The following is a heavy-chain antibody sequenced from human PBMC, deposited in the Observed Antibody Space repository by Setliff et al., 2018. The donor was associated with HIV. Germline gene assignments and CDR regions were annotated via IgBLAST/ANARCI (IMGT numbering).Heavy chain of an antibody. CDR1: GFTVSSNY. J-gene: IGHJ4*02. D-gene: IGHD3-22*01. CDR3: AKGSGFYGY. CDR2: MYDGGST. Sequence: GGSLSLSCTVSGFTVSSNYMTWVRQAPGKGLEWVALMYDGGSTYYADSVKGRFTITRDISKNTLDLQMNSLRVDDTAVYYCAKGSGFYGYWGQGTLVTVSS. V-gene: IGHV3-53*01.